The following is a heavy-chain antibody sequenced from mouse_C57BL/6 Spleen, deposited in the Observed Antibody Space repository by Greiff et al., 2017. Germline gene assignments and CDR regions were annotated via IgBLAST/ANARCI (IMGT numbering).Heavy chain of an antibody. CDR1: GFTFSSYA. Sequence: EVMLVESGEGLVKPGGSLKLSCAASGFTFSSYAMSWVRQTPEKRLEWVAYISSGGDYIYYADTVKGRFTISRDNARNTLYLQMSSLKSEDTAMYYCTREGYYDSTGGCFDYWGQGTTLTVSS. CDR2: ISSGGDYI. D-gene: IGHD2-4*01. V-gene: IGHV5-9-1*02. J-gene: IGHJ2*01. CDR3: TREGYYDSTGGCFDY.